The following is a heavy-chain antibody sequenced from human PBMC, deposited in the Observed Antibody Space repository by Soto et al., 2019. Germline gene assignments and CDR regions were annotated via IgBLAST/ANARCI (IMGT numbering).Heavy chain of an antibody. Sequence: PGESRKVACRGSGYSFTSYWIGWVRQMPGKGLESMGIIYPGDSDTRYSPSFQGQVTISADKSISTAYLQWSSLKASDTAMYYCARPRSSSRNYYGMDVWGQGTTVTVSS. CDR1: GYSFTSYW. J-gene: IGHJ6*02. D-gene: IGHD6-13*01. CDR2: IYPGDSDT. CDR3: ARPRSSSRNYYGMDV. V-gene: IGHV5-51*01.